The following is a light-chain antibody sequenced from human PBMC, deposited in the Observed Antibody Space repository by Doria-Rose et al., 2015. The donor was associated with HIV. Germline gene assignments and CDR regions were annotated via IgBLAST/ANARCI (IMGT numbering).Light chain of an antibody. J-gene: IGKJ1*01. V-gene: IGKV3-20*01. Sequence: TQSPGTLSLSPGERATLSCRASQSFSSTYLAWYQQKPSQAPSLLIYDGSTRATGIPDRFSASGSATDFTLTINRLEPEDFALYYCHQYGTSWTFGQGTKVEI. CDR2: DGS. CDR3: HQYGTSWT. CDR1: QSFSSTY.